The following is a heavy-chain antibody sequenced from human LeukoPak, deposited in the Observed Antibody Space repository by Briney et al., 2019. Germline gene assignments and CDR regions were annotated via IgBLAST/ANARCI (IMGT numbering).Heavy chain of an antibody. V-gene: IGHV3-48*03. J-gene: IGHJ4*02. D-gene: IGHD3-10*01. CDR2: ISSSGSTI. Sequence: HSGGSLRLSCAASGFTFSSYEMNWVRQAPGKGLEWVSYISSSGSTICYADSVKGRFTISRDNAKNSLYLQMNSLRAEDTAVYYCARVWFGELYFDYWGQGTLVTVSS. CDR1: GFTFSSYE. CDR3: ARVWFGELYFDY.